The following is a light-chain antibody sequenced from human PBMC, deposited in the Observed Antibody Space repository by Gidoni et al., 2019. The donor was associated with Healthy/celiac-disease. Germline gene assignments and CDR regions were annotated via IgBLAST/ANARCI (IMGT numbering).Light chain of an antibody. CDR2: DVS. V-gene: IGLV2-14*01. J-gene: IGLJ3*02. CDR3: SSYTSSSTLKV. Sequence: SALSPPASPPGSPRKSITISCTGTSSDVGGYNYVPWYQQHPGKAPKLMIYDVSNRPSGVSNRFSGSKSDNTASLTISGLQAEDEADYYCSSYTSSSTLKVFGGGTKLTVL. CDR1: SSDVGGYNY.